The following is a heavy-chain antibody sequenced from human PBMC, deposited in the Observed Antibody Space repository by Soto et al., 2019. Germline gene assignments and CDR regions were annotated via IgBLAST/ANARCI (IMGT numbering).Heavy chain of an antibody. CDR2: ISVSGGST. CDR1: GFTFSSYA. CDR3: SKDLLLNGYRDY. D-gene: IGHD2-21*02. Sequence: PGGSLRLSSAASGFTFSSYAISWVRQAPGKGLEWVSAISVSGGSTYYADSVKGRFTISRDNSKNTLYLQMNSLRAEDTAVYYCSKDLLLNGYRDYWCQGTLVTVSS. V-gene: IGHV3-23*01. J-gene: IGHJ4*02.